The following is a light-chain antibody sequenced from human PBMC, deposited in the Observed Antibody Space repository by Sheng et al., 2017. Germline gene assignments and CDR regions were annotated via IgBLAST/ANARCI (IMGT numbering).Light chain of an antibody. Sequence: EIVMTQSPATLSVSPGERATLSCRASQSVSTNLAWYQQKPGQAPRLLIYGASIRATGIAARFSGSGSVTEFTLTISSLQSEDFAVYSCQQYNNWPRTFGQGTKVEIK. CDR1: QSVSTN. CDR2: GAS. V-gene: IGKV3-15*01. J-gene: IGKJ1*01. CDR3: QQYNNWPRT.